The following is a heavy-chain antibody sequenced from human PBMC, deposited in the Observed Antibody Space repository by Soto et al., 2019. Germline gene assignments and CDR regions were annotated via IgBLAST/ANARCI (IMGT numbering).Heavy chain of an antibody. D-gene: IGHD3-22*01. CDR1: GGSISSGGYY. CDR2: IYYSGST. Sequence: SETLSLTCTVSGGSISSGGYYWSWIRQHPGKGLEWIGYIYYSGSTYYNPSLKSRVTISVDTSKNQFSLKLSSVTAADTAVYYCARSTMTAPYGMDVWGQGTTVTVSS. V-gene: IGHV4-31*03. J-gene: IGHJ6*02. CDR3: ARSTMTAPYGMDV.